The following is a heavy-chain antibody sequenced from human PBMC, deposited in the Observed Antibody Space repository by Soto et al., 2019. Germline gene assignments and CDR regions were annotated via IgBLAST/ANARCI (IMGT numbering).Heavy chain of an antibody. CDR2: IYPGDSDT. V-gene: IGHV5-51*01. J-gene: IGHJ4*02. Sequence: GESLKISCKGSGYSFTSYWIGWVRQMPGKGLEWMGIIYPGDSDTRYSPSFQGQVTISADKSISTAYLQWSSLKASDTAMYYCAGGPGGREYSRGWYYFDYWGQGTLVTVSS. D-gene: IGHD6-19*01. CDR1: GYSFTSYW. CDR3: AGGPGGREYSRGWYYFDY.